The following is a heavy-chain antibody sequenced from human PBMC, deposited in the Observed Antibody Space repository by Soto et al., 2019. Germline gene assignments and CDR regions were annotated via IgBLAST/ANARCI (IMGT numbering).Heavy chain of an antibody. CDR2: IYHSGST. CDR3: AREYYYDSSGYSGQFDY. V-gene: IGHV4-30-2*01. J-gene: IGHJ4*02. Sequence: SETLSLTCAVYGGSFSGYYWSWIRQPTGKGLEWIGYIYHSGSTYYNPSLKSRVTISVDRSKNQFSLKLSSVTAADTAVYYCAREYYYDSSGYSGQFDYWGQGTLVTVSS. D-gene: IGHD3-22*01. CDR1: GGSFSGYY.